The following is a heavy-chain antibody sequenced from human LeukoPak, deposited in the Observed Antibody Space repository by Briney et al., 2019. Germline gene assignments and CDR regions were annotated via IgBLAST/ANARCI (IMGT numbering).Heavy chain of an antibody. D-gene: IGHD3-22*01. J-gene: IGHJ4*02. Sequence: EASVKVSCKASGYTFTSYYIHWVRQAPGQGLEWMAIINPSGGTTSYAQKFQGRLTMTRDTSTSTVYMELSSLRSEDTAVYYCARDHRPSYDSSAYYYPGDYWGQGTLVTVSS. V-gene: IGHV1-46*01. CDR1: GYTFTSYY. CDR2: INPSGGTT. CDR3: ARDHRPSYDSSAYYYPGDY.